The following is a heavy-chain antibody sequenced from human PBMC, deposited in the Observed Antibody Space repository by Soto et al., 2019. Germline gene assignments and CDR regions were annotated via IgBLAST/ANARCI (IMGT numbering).Heavy chain of an antibody. Sequence: EVQVLESGGDLVQPGGSLRLSCAESGFTFSNYAMTWVRQAPGKGLEWVSTISGSGDSIYYADSVKGRFTISRDNSKNTLYLQMNSLRADDWAVYYCSTGRQMGYWGQGTMVIVSS. CDR2: ISGSGDSI. V-gene: IGHV3-23*01. CDR3: STGRQMGY. J-gene: IGHJ4*02. CDR1: GFTFSNYA. D-gene: IGHD7-27*01.